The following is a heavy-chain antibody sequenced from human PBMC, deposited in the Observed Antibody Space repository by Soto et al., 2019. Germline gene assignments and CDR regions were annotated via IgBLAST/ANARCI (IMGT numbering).Heavy chain of an antibody. CDR2: ISGGSEST. V-gene: IGHV3-23*01. J-gene: IGHJ4*02. Sequence: EVQLLESGGGLVQPGGSLRLSCAASGFTFSSYAMSWVRQAPGKGLAWVSAISGGSESTYFADSVKGRFSISRDNSRNTLCLQRNSLRAEDTALYYCAKAFDYNYGGSGGHNDYWGQGTLVAVSS. CDR3: AKAFDYNYGGSGGHNDY. CDR1: GFTFSSYA. D-gene: IGHD4-4*01.